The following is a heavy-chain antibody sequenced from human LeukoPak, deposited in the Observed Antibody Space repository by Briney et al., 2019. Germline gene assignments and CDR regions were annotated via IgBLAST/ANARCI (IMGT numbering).Heavy chain of an antibody. V-gene: IGHV3-30*18. CDR3: AKDQAYSGYDSGY. J-gene: IGHJ4*02. Sequence: GGSLRLSCAASGVTFSSYGMHWVRQAPGKGLEWVAVISYDGSNKYYADSVKGRFTISRDNSTNTLYLQMNSLRAEDTAVYYCAKDQAYSGYDSGYWGQGTLVTVSS. CDR2: ISYDGSNK. D-gene: IGHD5-12*01. CDR1: GVTFSSYG.